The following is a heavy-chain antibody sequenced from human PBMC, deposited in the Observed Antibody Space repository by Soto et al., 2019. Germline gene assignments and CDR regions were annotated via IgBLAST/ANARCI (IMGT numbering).Heavy chain of an antibody. J-gene: IGHJ5*02. CDR1: GYTFTGYY. Sequence: QVQLVQSGAEVKKPGASVKVSCKASGYTFTGYYMHWVRQAPGQGLEWMGWINPNRGGTNYAQKFQGRVTMTRDTSIGTAYMELRRLRSDDTAVYYCARVDSVVVGNWFDPWGQGTLVPVSS. D-gene: IGHD2-15*01. V-gene: IGHV1-2*02. CDR3: ARVDSVVVGNWFDP. CDR2: INPNRGGT.